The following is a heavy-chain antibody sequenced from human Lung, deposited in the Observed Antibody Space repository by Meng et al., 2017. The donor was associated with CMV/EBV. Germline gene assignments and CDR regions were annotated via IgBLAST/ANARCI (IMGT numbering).Heavy chain of an antibody. D-gene: IGHD2-2*01. V-gene: IGHV4-4*02. CDR3: ARLVGVPAAIGWFDP. CDR1: GGSISSNNW. Sequence: LXCAVSGGSISSNNWWSWVRQSPGKGLEWIGEISHSERTNYNPSLQSRVTISVDKSKNQFSLNLSSMTAADTAVYYCARLVGVPAAIGWFDPWGQGTLVT. CDR2: ISHSERT. J-gene: IGHJ5*02.